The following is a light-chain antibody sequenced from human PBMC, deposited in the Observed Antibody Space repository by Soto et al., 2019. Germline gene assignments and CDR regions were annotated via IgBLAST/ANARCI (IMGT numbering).Light chain of an antibody. CDR2: GAS. CDR3: LQDINYPWT. J-gene: IGKJ1*01. CDR1: QSIGNA. V-gene: IGKV1-6*01. Sequence: AIQMTQSPSSLSASAGDRVTLSCRASQSIGNALGWYQQKPGKPPTVLLYGASNLQSGVPPRFSGSGSGTDFTLAISSLQPEDSATYYCLQDINYPWTFGQGTKVEIK.